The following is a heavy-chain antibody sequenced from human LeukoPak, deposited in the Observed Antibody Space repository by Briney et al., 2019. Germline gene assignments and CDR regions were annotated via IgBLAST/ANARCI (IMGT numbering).Heavy chain of an antibody. CDR1: GGSFSGYY. V-gene: IGHV4-34*01. J-gene: IGHJ4*02. CDR2: INHSGST. Sequence: PSETLSLTCAVYGGSFSGYYWSWIRQPPGKGLEWIGEINHSGSTNYNPSLKSRATISVDTSKNQLSLKLSSVTAADTAVYYCAGYEKPYYFDYWGQGTLVIVSS. D-gene: IGHD5-12*01. CDR3: AGYEKPYYFDY.